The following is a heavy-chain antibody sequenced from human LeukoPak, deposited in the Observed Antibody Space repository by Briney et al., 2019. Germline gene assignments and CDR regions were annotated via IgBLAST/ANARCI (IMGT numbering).Heavy chain of an antibody. CDR1: GGSLSDYY. CDR3: ARGLTAHAGSFGY. J-gene: IGHJ4*02. D-gene: IGHD3-10*01. V-gene: IGHV4-59*01. CDR2: THYNGHT. Sequence: SETLSLTCTVSGGSLSDYYWSWVRQPPAKGLESIAYTHYNGHTDYNPSLKSRVTISLDTSRNQFSLMLSSVIAADTAVYYCARGLTAHAGSFGYWGQGTLVTVSS.